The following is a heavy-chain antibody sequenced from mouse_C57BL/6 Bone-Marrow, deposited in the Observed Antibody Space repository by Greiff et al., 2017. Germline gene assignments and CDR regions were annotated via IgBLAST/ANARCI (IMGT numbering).Heavy chain of an antibody. Sequence: VQLQQSGAELARPGASVKLSCKASGYTFTSYGISWVKQRNGQGLEWIGEIYPRSGNTYYNEKFKGKATLTADKSSSTACMELRSLTSEDSAVYFCARSGSYFSNYLAWFAYWGQGTLVTVSA. CDR2: IYPRSGNT. CDR3: ARSGSYFSNYLAWFAY. D-gene: IGHD2-5*01. CDR1: GYTFTSYG. J-gene: IGHJ3*01. V-gene: IGHV1-81*01.